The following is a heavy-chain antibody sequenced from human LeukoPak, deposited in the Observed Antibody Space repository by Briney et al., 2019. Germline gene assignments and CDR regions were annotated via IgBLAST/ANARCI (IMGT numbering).Heavy chain of an antibody. CDR3: ARGQGENYYYYYYMDV. CDR2: MNPNSGNT. V-gene: IGHV1-8*01. J-gene: IGHJ6*03. Sequence: ASVKLSCKASGYTFTSYDINWVRQATGQGLEGMGWMNPNSGNTGYAQKFQGRVTMTRNTSISTAYMELSSLRSEDTAVYYCARGQGENYYYYYYMDVWGKGTTVTISS. CDR1: GYTFTSYD. D-gene: IGHD2-21*01.